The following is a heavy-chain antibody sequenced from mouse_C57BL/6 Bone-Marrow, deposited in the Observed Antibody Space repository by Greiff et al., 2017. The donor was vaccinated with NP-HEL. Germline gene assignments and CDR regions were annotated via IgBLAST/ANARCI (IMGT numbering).Heavy chain of an antibody. V-gene: IGHV1-55*01. CDR2: LYPGSGST. Sequence: VQLQQPGAELVKPGASVKMSCKASGYTFPSYWITWVKQRPGQGLEWIGDLYPGSGSTNYNEKFKSKATLTVDTSSSTAYMQLSSLTSEDSAVYYCARYDLAWFAYWGQGTLVTVSA. CDR1: GYTFPSYW. CDR3: ARYDLAWFAY. D-gene: IGHD2-12*01. J-gene: IGHJ3*01.